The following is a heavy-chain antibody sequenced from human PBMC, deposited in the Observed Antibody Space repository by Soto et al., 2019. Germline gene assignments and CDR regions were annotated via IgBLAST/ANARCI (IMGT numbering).Heavy chain of an antibody. V-gene: IGHV3-30*03. CDR3: ATENIGSHCGLLEFDY. Sequence: PGGSLRLSCAASGFNFNDHAMHWVRQAPGKGLEWVAVLSYDGSNKKYADSVRGRFTISRDNSENTLYLQMDGLRPEDTALYFCATENIGSHCGLLEFDYWGQGTSVTVSS. CDR1: GFNFNDHA. D-gene: IGHD1-26*01. CDR2: LSYDGSNK. J-gene: IGHJ4*02.